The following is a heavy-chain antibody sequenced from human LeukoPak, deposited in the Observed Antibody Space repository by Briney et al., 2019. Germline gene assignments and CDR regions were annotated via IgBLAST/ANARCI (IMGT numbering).Heavy chain of an antibody. CDR1: GYTFTGYY. Sequence: ASVKVSCKASGYTFTGYYMHWVRQAPGQGLEWMGWINPNSGGTNYAQKFRGRVTMTRDTSISTAYMELSRLRSDDTAVYYCARVADYYYYMDVWGKGTTVTVSS. J-gene: IGHJ6*03. CDR2: INPNSGGT. V-gene: IGHV1-2*02. CDR3: ARVADYYYYMDV.